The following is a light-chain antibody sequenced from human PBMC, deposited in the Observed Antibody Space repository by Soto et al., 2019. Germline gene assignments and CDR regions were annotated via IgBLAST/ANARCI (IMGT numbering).Light chain of an antibody. CDR2: END. J-gene: IGLJ1*01. V-gene: IGLV1-51*01. CDR3: GTWHNILSAYV. CDR1: NSGIGNNF. Sequence: QSVLSQPPSVSAAPGQKVTISCSASNSGIGNNFVSWYQHLPGAAPKLLIFENDKRPSGIPDRFSGSRSATSATLGITGLQTGDEADYYCGTWHNILSAYVIGTGTKLTVL.